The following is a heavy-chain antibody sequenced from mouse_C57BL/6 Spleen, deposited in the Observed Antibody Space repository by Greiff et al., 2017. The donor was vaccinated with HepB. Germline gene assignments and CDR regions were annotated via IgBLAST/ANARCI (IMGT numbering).Heavy chain of an antibody. D-gene: IGHD1-1*01. CDR3: ARGGSTTVVADYFDD. Sequence: VQLQQPGTELVKPGASVKLSCKASGYTFTSYWMHWVKQRPGQGLEWIGNINPSNGGTNYNEKFKSKATLTVDKSSSTAYMQLSSLTSEDSAVYYCARGGSTTVVADYFDDWGKGTTLTVSS. CDR2: INPSNGGT. J-gene: IGHJ2*01. CDR1: GYTFTSYW. V-gene: IGHV1-53*01.